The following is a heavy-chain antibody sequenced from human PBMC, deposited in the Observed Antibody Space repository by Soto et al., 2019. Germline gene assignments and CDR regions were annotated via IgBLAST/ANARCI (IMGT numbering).Heavy chain of an antibody. CDR1: GYTFTNFG. J-gene: IGHJ5*02. CDR3: ARQISPSWFDP. CDR2: ISAYTDTP. V-gene: IGHV1-18*01. Sequence: ASVKVSCKASGYTFTNFGVTWVRRAPGKGLEWMGWISAYTDTPNYAQNFQGRVTISADKSISTAYLQWSSLKASDTAMYYCARQISPSWFDPGGQGTPVTVSS.